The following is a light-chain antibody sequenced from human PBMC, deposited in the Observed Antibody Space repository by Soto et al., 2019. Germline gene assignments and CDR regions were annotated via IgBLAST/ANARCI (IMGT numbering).Light chain of an antibody. CDR1: LSLSSY. Sequence: EVVLTHFPGTLSLSPGDIATLSCRASLSLSSYLTWYQHKPGQAPRLLIYDASTRATGIPPRFSGGGSGTEFTVTISSLQSEDFAVYYCQQYNDWTFGQGTKVDIK. CDR3: QQYNDWT. V-gene: IGKV3-15*01. J-gene: IGKJ1*01. CDR2: DAS.